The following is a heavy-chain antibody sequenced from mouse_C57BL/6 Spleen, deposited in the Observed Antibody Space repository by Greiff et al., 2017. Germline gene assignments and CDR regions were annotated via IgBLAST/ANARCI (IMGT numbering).Heavy chain of an antibody. J-gene: IGHJ4*01. CDR1: GYAFSSYW. D-gene: IGHD1-1*01. Sequence: QVHVKQSGAELVKPGASVKISCKASGYAFSSYWMNWVKQRPGKGLEWIGQIYPGDGDTNYNGKFKGKATLTADKSSSTAYMQLSSLTSEDSAVYFCARSPTVVAPYAMDYWGQGTSVTVSS. CDR3: ARSPTVVAPYAMDY. V-gene: IGHV1-80*01. CDR2: IYPGDGDT.